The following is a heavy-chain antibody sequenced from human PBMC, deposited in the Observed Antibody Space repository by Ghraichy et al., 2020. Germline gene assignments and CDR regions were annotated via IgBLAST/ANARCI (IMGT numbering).Heavy chain of an antibody. Sequence: SETLSLTCSVSGGSVSSGSYYWSWIRQPPGKGLEWIGYIYYTGSSNYNPSLKSRVTISVDTSSNQFSLKMSSVTAADTAVYYCARGLRYDFWSGTLVYYFDYWGQGTLVTVSS. D-gene: IGHD3-3*01. CDR3: ARGLRYDFWSGTLVYYFDY. CDR1: GGSVSSGSYY. J-gene: IGHJ4*02. CDR2: IYYTGSS. V-gene: IGHV4-61*01.